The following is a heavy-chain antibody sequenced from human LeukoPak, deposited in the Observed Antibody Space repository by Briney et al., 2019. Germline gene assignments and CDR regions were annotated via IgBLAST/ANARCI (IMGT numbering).Heavy chain of an antibody. J-gene: IGHJ2*01. CDR2: IYHSGST. CDR3: ARRREMATIRLQGFLDL. D-gene: IGHD5-24*01. Sequence: PSETLSLTCTVSGGSISGYYWSWIRQPPGKGLEWIAYIYHSGSTNYNPSLKSRVHISVDTSKNQFSLKRSSVTAADTAVYYCARRREMATIRLQGFLDLWGRGTLVTVSS. V-gene: IGHV4-59*01. CDR1: GGSISGYY.